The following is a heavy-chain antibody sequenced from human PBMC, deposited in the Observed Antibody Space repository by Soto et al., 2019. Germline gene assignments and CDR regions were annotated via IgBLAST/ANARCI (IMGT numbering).Heavy chain of an antibody. CDR1: GGSFSGYY. CDR2: INHSGST. J-gene: IGHJ4*02. Sequence: QVQLQQWGAGLLKPSETLSLTCAVYGGSFSGYYWSWIRQPPGKGLEWIGEINHSGSTNYNPSLKSRVTISVDTSKNQFSLKLSSVTAADTAVYYCARGRSGYSSGWLWFVYWGQGTLVTVSS. D-gene: IGHD6-19*01. V-gene: IGHV4-34*01. CDR3: ARGRSGYSSGWLWFVY.